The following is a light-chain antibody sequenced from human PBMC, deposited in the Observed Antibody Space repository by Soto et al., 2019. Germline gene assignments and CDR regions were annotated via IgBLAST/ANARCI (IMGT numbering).Light chain of an antibody. V-gene: IGKV3-15*01. CDR2: GAS. CDR3: QQYYNWPRT. CDR1: QNISFY. J-gene: IGKJ5*01. Sequence: EILLTQSPATLSLSPGERGSLSFRASQNISFYLAWYRQKPGQAPRLLFYGASTGATGLPARFSGSGSGTEFTLTINSLQAEDCAVYYCQQYYNWPRTFGQGTRLEIK.